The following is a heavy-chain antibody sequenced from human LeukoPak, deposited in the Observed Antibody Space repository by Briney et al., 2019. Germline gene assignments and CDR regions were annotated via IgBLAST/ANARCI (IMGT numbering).Heavy chain of an antibody. V-gene: IGHV4-39*01. Sequence: SETLSLTCTVSGGSMTSSSYYWGWIRQPPGKGLEWIGRIYYSGRTYYNPSLKSRVNISVDTSKNQFSLKLSSVTAADTAVYYCARGSYDILTGFSFDYWGQGTLVTVSS. J-gene: IGHJ4*02. D-gene: IGHD3-9*01. CDR1: GGSMTSSSYY. CDR2: IYYSGRT. CDR3: ARGSYDILTGFSFDY.